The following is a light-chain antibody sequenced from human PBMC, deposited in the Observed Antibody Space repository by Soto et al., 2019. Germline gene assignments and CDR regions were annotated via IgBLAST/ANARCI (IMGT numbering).Light chain of an antibody. V-gene: IGLV2-14*01. CDR1: SSDVGGYSY. CDR3: SSYTSSSTLV. CDR2: EVS. Sequence: QSALTQPRSVSGSPGQSVTISCTGTSSDVGGYSYVSWYQQHPGKAPKLMIYEVSNRPSGVSNHFSGSKSANTASLTISGLQAEDEADYYCSSYTSSSTLVFGTGTKLTVL. J-gene: IGLJ1*01.